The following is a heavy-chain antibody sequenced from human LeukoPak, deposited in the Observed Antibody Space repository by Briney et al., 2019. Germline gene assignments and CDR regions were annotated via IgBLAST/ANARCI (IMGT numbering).Heavy chain of an antibody. D-gene: IGHD3-22*01. Sequence: RSSETLSLTCTVSGGSISSSSYYWGWIRQPPGKGLEWIGSIYYSGSTYYNPSLKSRVTISVDTSKNQFSLKLSSVTAADTAVYYCARDADHYDSSGHQTYYFDYWGQGALVTVSS. CDR1: GGSISSSSYY. CDR3: ARDADHYDSSGHQTYYFDY. CDR2: IYYSGST. V-gene: IGHV4-39*02. J-gene: IGHJ4*02.